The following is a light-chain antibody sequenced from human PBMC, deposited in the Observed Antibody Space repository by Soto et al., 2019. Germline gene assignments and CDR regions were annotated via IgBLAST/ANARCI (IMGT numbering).Light chain of an antibody. Sequence: DIQLTQAPASLSSSVGDRVTITCRASHSIGSNLAWYQHQPGTAPTLLIYAASSLQGGVPSRFTGSGSGIDFTLTISSLQPEDFATYYCQQFHSYPITFGQGTRLEI. J-gene: IGKJ5*01. CDR2: AAS. V-gene: IGKV1-9*01. CDR1: HSIGSN. CDR3: QQFHSYPIT.